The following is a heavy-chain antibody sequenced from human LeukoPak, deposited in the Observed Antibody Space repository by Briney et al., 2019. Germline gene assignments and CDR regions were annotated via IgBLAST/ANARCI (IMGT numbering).Heavy chain of an antibody. CDR3: TRDLMDYDVSTGLHHYYMDV. V-gene: IGHV3-23*01. CDR1: GFTFSNYA. Sequence: GGSLRLSCAASGFTFSNYAMTWVRQAPGRGLEWVATIGGRRGGTFYADSVRGRFTISRDNAKNTLYLQMNTLRAEDTAVYYCTRDLMDYDVSTGLHHYYMDVWGQGTTVTVSS. D-gene: IGHD3-9*01. CDR2: IGGRRGGT. J-gene: IGHJ6*02.